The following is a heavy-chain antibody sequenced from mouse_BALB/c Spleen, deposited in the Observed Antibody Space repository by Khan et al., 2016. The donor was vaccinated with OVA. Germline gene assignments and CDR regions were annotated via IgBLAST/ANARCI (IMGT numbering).Heavy chain of an antibody. J-gene: IGHJ4*01. Sequence: EVQLQESGPGLVKPSQSLSLTCTVTGYSITSDYAWNWIRQFPGNKLEWMGCISYSGSTNYSPSLKSRISITRDTSKNQFFLQLNSVTAEDTATYYCASELGHYYAMDYWGQGTSVTVAS. CDR3: ASELGHYYAMDY. D-gene: IGHD4-1*01. CDR2: ISYSGST. V-gene: IGHV3-2*02. CDR1: GYSITSDYA.